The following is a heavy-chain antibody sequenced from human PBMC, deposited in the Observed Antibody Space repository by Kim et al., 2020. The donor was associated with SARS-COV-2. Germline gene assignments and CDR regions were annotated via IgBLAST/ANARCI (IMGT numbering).Heavy chain of an antibody. V-gene: IGHV3-23*01. D-gene: IGHD3-16*01. J-gene: IGHJ4*02. CDR3: AREGVDVNMITSFFDF. Sequence: ESVNRRFTDTRDNSKNKLFLKMKSLSAEDTAVYYCAREGVDVNMITSFFDFWGQGTLVTVSS.